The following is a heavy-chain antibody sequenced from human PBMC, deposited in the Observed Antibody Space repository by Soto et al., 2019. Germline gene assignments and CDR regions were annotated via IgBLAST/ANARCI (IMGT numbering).Heavy chain of an antibody. CDR2: ISGYNDNT. CDR1: GYIFSNFG. Sequence: QIQLEQSRPELRKPGASVKVSCKASGYIFSNFGISWVRQAPGQGLEWMGWISGYNDNTNYAQKFQDRLRMTTDISTGTAYMELTTLRSEDPAVYYCAKDASSWFYYFYGMDVWGQGTTVTVSS. V-gene: IGHV1-18*01. CDR3: AKDASSWFYYFYGMDV. D-gene: IGHD2-2*01. J-gene: IGHJ6*02.